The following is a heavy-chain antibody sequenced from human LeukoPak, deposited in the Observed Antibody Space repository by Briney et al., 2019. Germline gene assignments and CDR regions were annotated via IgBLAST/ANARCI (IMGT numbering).Heavy chain of an antibody. J-gene: IGHJ5*02. CDR1: GYSFTSYW. Sequence: GESLKISCKGSGYSFTSYWIGWVRQMPGKGLEWMGIIYPGDSDTRYSPSFQGQVTISADKSISTAYLQWSSLKASDTAMYYCARHGVVGTTVTVNWFDPWGQGTLVTVSS. CDR3: ARHGVVGTTVTVNWFDP. V-gene: IGHV5-51*01. CDR2: IYPGDSDT. D-gene: IGHD4-17*01.